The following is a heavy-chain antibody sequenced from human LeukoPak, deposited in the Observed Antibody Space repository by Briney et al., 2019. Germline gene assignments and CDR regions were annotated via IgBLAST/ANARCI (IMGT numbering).Heavy chain of an antibody. CDR1: GFTFSSYA. Sequence: PGGSLSLSCAASGFTFSSYAMTWVRQAPGKGLEWVSIISGSGGTTYYADSVKGRFTLSRDNSKNTLYLQMNSRQAEDTAVYYCAKCRGDYYYYYYMDGWGKGTTVTVSS. J-gene: IGHJ6*03. CDR2: ISGSGGTT. CDR3: AKCRGDYYYYYYMDG. V-gene: IGHV3-23*01.